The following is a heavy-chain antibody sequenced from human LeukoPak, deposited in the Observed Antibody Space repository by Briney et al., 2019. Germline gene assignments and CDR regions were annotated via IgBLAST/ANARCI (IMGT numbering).Heavy chain of an antibody. CDR3: ARDLGGARHYYYYGMDV. V-gene: IGHV3-21*01. D-gene: IGHD1-26*01. J-gene: IGHJ6*02. Sequence: KPGGSLRLSCAASGFTFSSYSMNWVRQAPGKGLEWVSSISSSSSYIFYADSVKGRFTISRDNAKNSLNLQMNSLRAEDTAVYYCARDLGGARHYYYYGMDVWGQGTTVTVSS. CDR2: ISSSSSYI. CDR1: GFTFSSYS.